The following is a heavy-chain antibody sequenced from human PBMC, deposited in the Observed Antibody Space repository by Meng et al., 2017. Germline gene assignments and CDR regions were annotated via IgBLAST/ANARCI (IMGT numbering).Heavy chain of an antibody. CDR3: ARRGIAARPFYY. CDR1: GGSFSGYY. CDR2: INHSGST. V-gene: IGHV4-34*01. J-gene: IGHJ4*02. D-gene: IGHD6-6*01. Sequence: QVQLQQGGAGLLTPSETLSLTCAVYGGSFSGYYWSWIRQPPGKGLEWIGEINHSGSTNYNPSLKSRVTISVDTSKNQFSLKLSSVTAADTAVYYCARRGIAARPFYYWGQGTLVTVSS.